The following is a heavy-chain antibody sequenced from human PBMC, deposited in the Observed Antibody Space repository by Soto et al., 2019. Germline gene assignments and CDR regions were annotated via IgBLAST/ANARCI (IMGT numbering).Heavy chain of an antibody. Sequence: GGSQRLSCASSGFTFSSYGMHWVRQAPGKGLEWVAVIWYDGSNKYYADSVKGRFTISRDNSKNTLYLQMNSLRAEDTAVYYCAHGSRNYDILTGPPYYFDYWGQGTLVTVSS. J-gene: IGHJ4*02. V-gene: IGHV3-33*01. CDR2: IWYDGSNK. CDR1: GFTFSSYG. D-gene: IGHD3-9*01. CDR3: AHGSRNYDILTGPPYYFDY.